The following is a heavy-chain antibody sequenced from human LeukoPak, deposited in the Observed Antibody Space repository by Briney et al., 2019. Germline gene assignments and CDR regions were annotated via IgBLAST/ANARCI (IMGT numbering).Heavy chain of an antibody. V-gene: IGHV1-18*01. CDR2: ISAYNGNT. D-gene: IGHD3-10*01. Sequence: ASVKVSCKVSGYTLTELSMHWVRQAPGKGLEWMGWISAYNGNTNYAQKLQGRVTMPTDTSTSTAYMELGSLRPDDTAVYYCAGDEIWFWELSVDYWGEGTLVTVSS. CDR3: AGDEIWFWELSVDY. CDR1: GYTLTELS. J-gene: IGHJ4*02.